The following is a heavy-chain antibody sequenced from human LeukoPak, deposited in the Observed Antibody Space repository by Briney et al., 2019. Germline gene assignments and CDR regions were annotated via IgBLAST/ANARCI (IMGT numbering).Heavy chain of an antibody. Sequence: GGSLRLSCAASGFTFSSYWISWVRQAPGKGLEWVANIKQDGSEKYYVDSVKGRFTISRDNAKNSLYLQMNSLRAEDTAVYYCAGDFSVAGTPIDYWGQGTLVTVSS. CDR2: IKQDGSEK. V-gene: IGHV3-7*03. CDR3: AGDFSVAGTPIDY. CDR1: GFTFSSYW. J-gene: IGHJ4*02. D-gene: IGHD6-19*01.